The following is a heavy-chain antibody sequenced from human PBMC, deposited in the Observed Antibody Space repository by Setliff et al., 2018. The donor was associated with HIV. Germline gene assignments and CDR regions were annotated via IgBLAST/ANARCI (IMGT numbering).Heavy chain of an antibody. CDR3: ARDVATVATPERAD. Sequence: SETLSLTCTVSGYSISSGYYWGWIRQPPGKGLEWIGIIYHSGGTYYSPSLKSRVTISIDTSKKQFALRLGSVTAADTALYFCARDVATVATPERADWGPGTLVTVSS. CDR2: IYHSGGT. V-gene: IGHV4-38-2*02. CDR1: GYSISSGYY. D-gene: IGHD4-17*01. J-gene: IGHJ4*02.